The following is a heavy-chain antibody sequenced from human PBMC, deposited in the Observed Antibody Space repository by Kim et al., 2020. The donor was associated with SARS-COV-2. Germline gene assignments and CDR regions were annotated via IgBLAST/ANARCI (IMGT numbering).Heavy chain of an antibody. CDR2: INPSGGST. CDR1: GYTFTSYY. V-gene: IGHV1-46*01. D-gene: IGHD6-13*01. CDR3: VRGEQQLVRKDWFDP. Sequence: ASVKVSCKASGYTFTSYYMHWVRQAPGQGLEWMGIINPSGGSTSYAQKFQGRVTMTRDTSTSTVYMELSSLRSEDTAVYYCVRGEQQLVRKDWFDPWGQGTLVTVSS. J-gene: IGHJ5*02.